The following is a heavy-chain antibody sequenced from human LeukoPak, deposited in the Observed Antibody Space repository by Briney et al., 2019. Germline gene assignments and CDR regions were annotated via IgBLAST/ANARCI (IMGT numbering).Heavy chain of an antibody. D-gene: IGHD6-19*01. Sequence: ASVKVSCKASGYTFTSYGISWVRQAPGQGLEWMGGIIPIFGTANYAQKFQGRVTITADESTSTAYMELSSLRSEDTAVYYCARGGIAVAGTPYNYWGQGTLVTVSS. V-gene: IGHV1-69*13. CDR1: GYTFTSYG. CDR2: IIPIFGTA. J-gene: IGHJ4*02. CDR3: ARGGIAVAGTPYNY.